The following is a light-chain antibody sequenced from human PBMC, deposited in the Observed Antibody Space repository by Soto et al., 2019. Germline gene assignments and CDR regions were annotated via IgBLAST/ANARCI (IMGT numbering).Light chain of an antibody. CDR3: QQYNKWPVS. Sequence: EIVMTQAPATLSVSPGERATLSCRASQSVSSNLAWYQQKPGQAPMLLIYGASTRATGIPARFSGSGSGTEFTLTISSLQSEDFAVCYCQQYNKWPVSFGGGTKVEIK. CDR1: QSVSSN. J-gene: IGKJ4*01. CDR2: GAS. V-gene: IGKV3-15*01.